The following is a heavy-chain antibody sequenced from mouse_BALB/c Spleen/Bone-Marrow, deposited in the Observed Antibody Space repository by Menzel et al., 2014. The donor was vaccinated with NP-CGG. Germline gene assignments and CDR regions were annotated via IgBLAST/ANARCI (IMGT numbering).Heavy chain of an antibody. D-gene: IGHD4-1*02. CDR2: IHYSGSA. CDR3: ASTGTRGFAY. CDR1: GYSITSTYS. Sequence: EVQRVESGPDLVKPSQSLSLTCTVTGYSITSTYSWHWIRQFPGNKLEWMGYIHYSGSAYYNPSLKSRISITRDTSKNQFFLQLHSVTTADTATYYCASTGTRGFAYWGQGTLVTVSA. V-gene: IGHV3-1*02. J-gene: IGHJ3*01.